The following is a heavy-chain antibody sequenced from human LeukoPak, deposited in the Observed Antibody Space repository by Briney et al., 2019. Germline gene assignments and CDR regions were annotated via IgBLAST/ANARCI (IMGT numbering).Heavy chain of an antibody. V-gene: IGHV4-4*02. D-gene: IGHD6-19*01. Sequence: PSETLSLTCAVSGGSISSSNWWSWVRQPPGKGLEWIGEIYHSGSTNYNPSLKSRVTISVDKSKNQFSLKLSSVTAADTAVYYCARDRRSGWSDFDYWGQGTLVTVSS. CDR3: ARDRRSGWSDFDY. J-gene: IGHJ4*02. CDR1: GGSISSSNW. CDR2: IYHSGST.